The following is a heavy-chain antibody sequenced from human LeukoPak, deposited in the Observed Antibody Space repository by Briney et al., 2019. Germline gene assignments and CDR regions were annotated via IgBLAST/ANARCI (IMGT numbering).Heavy chain of an antibody. Sequence: GGSLRLSCAASGFTFSSYAMHWVRQAPGKGLEWISYIGSRSSVIYYADSVKGRFTIFRDNAKNSLYLQMDSLRDEDTAVYYCATIAYGSGTYGIDPWGQGTLVTVSS. CDR2: IGSRSSVI. CDR3: ATIAYGSGTYGIDP. V-gene: IGHV3-48*02. CDR1: GFTFSSYA. D-gene: IGHD3-10*01. J-gene: IGHJ5*02.